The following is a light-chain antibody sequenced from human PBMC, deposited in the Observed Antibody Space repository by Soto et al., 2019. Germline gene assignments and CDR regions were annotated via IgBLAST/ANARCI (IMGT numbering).Light chain of an antibody. CDR1: QSVSSSY. CDR3: QQYGSSPIT. J-gene: IGKJ5*01. V-gene: IGKV3D-20*01. Sequence: VVLTQSPATLSLSPGERVTLSCVASQSVSSSYVAWYQHKPGLAPRLLIHDTSSRAIGIPDRLSGSKSGTNFTLTIRRMEPEDVGMYYCQQYGSSPITFGQGTRLEIK. CDR2: DTS.